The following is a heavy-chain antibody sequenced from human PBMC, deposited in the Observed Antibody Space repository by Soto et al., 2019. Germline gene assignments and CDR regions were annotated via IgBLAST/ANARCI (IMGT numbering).Heavy chain of an antibody. CDR2: ISSSSSTI. D-gene: IGHD3-22*01. Sequence: PGGSLRLSCAASGFTFSSYSMNWVRQAPGKGLEWVSYISSSSSTIYYADSVKGRFTISRDNAKNSLYLQMNSLRDEDTAVYYCARAPVTYYYDSSGYYFDYWGQGTLVTVSS. CDR3: ARAPVTYYYDSSGYYFDY. J-gene: IGHJ4*02. V-gene: IGHV3-48*02. CDR1: GFTFSSYS.